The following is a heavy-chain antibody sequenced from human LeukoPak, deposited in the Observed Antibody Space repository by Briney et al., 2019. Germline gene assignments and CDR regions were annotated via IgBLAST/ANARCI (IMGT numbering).Heavy chain of an antibody. Sequence: AAVNVSCMASDCTFISYGISWVRQAPGQGLEGMDWISAYDGDTYYAKKVQDRVTVTIDTSTNTVDMELRSLNSDDTAVYYCASLSPSGSYPFFDYWGQGTLVTVSS. CDR1: DCTFISYG. D-gene: IGHD1-26*01. J-gene: IGHJ4*02. V-gene: IGHV1-18*01. CDR2: ISAYDGDT. CDR3: ASLSPSGSYPFFDY.